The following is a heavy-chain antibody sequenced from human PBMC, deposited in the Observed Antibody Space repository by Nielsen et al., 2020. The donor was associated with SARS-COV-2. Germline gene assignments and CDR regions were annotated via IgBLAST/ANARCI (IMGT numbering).Heavy chain of an antibody. V-gene: IGHV4-34*01. CDR2: INHSGST. CDR1: GGSFSGYY. CDR3: ARHLVSSSWYRAFYYYYGMDV. D-gene: IGHD6-13*01. Sequence: GSLRLSCAVYGGSFSGYYWSWIRQPPGKGLEWIGEINHSGSTNYNPSLKSRVTISVDTSKNQFSLKLSSVTAADTAVYYCARHLVSSSWYRAFYYYYGMDVWGQGTTVTVSS. J-gene: IGHJ6*02.